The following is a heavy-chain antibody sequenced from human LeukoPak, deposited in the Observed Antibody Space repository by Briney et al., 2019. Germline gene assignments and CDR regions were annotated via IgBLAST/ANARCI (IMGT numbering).Heavy chain of an antibody. CDR1: GGSFSGYY. CDR3: ASSGGSKHFDY. Sequence: SETLSLTCAVYGGSFSGYYWSWIRQPPGKGLEWIGYIYYSGSTNYNPSLKSRVTISVDTSKNQFSLKLSSVTAADTAVYYCASSGGSKHFDYWGQGTLVTVSS. J-gene: IGHJ4*02. V-gene: IGHV4-59*01. CDR2: IYYSGST. D-gene: IGHD3-10*01.